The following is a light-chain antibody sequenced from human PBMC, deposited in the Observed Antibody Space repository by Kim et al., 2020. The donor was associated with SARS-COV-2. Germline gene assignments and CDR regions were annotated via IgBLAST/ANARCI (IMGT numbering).Light chain of an antibody. CDR3: GTWDSSLSAGVV. CDR1: SSTIGNDY. V-gene: IGLV1-51*01. Sequence: QKVTDSCSGSSSTIGNDYVSWYQRLPGTAPKLLIYDNKKRPSGIPDRFSGSKSGASATLGITGLQTGDEADYYCGTWDSSLSAGVVFGGGTQLTVL. J-gene: IGLJ2*01. CDR2: DNK.